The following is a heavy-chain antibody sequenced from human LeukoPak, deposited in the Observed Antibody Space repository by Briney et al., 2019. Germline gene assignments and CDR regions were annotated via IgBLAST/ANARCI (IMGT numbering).Heavy chain of an antibody. CDR1: GFTFSSYE. D-gene: IGHD3-10*01. V-gene: IGHV3-48*03. J-gene: IGHJ6*03. CDR2: ISSSGSTI. Sequence: GGSLRLSCAASGFTFSSYEMNWVRQAPGKGLEWVSYISSSGSTIYYADSVKGRFTISRDNAKNSLYLQMNSLRAEDTAVYYCARDRYGGGYYYYYMDVWGKGTTVTVSS. CDR3: ARDRYGGGYYYYYMDV.